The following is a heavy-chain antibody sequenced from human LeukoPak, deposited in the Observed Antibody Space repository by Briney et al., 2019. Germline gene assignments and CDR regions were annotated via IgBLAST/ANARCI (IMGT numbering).Heavy chain of an antibody. J-gene: IGHJ4*02. CDR3: ARLGDTAMVIDY. CDR2: IYASGST. V-gene: IGHV4-61*02. D-gene: IGHD5-18*01. CDR1: GGSISSGRYY. Sequence: PSQTLSLTCTVAGGSISSGRYYWSWIRQPAGKGLKWIGRIYASGSTNYNPSLKSRVTISVDTSKNQFSLTLSSVTAADTAVYYCARLGDTAMVIDYWGQGTLVTVSS.